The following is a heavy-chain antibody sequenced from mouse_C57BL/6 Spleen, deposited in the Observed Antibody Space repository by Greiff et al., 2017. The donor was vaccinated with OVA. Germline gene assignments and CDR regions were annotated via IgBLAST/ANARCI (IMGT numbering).Heavy chain of an antibody. CDR3: ARRDDYEGLLAY. D-gene: IGHD2-4*01. V-gene: IGHV1-80*01. CDR1: GYAFSSYW. J-gene: IGHJ3*01. CDR2: IYPGDGDT. Sequence: QVQLQQSGAELVKPGASVKISCKASGYAFSSYWMNWVKQRPGKGLEWIGQIYPGDGDTNYNGKFKGKATLTADKSSSTAYMQLSSLTSEDSAVYFCARRDDYEGLLAYWGQGTLVTVSA.